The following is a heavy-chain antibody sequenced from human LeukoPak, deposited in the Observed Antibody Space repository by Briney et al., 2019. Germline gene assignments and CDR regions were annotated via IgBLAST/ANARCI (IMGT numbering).Heavy chain of an antibody. CDR3: ARDGGSLPAFDP. CDR2: IYTSGST. J-gene: IGHJ5*02. V-gene: IGHV4-4*07. CDR1: GGSLSSYY. Sequence: PSETLSLTCTVPGGSLSSYYWSWIRHPAGKGLEWIGRIYTSGSTNYNPSLKSRVTMSVDTSKYQFSLKLSSVTAADTAVYYCARDGGSLPAFDPWGQGTLVTVSS. D-gene: IGHD1-14*01.